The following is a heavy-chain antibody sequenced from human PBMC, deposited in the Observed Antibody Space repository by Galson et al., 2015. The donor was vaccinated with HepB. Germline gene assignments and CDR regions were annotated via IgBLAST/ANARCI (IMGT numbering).Heavy chain of an antibody. CDR1: GFIYSSYA. J-gene: IGHJ4*02. V-gene: IGHV3-23*01. CDR3: ATRGGGFYADFGAAGTFDY. Sequence: SLRLSCAASGFIYSSYAMNWVRQAPGKGLEWVSAISGSGGSTYYADPVKGRFTISRDNSKNTLSLQMDSLTAEDTAIYYCATRGGGFYADFGAAGTFDYWGQGTLVTVSS. CDR2: ISGSGGST. D-gene: IGHD6-13*01.